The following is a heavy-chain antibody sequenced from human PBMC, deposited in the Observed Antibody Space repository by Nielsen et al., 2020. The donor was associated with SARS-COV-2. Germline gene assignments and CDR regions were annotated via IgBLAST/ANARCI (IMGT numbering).Heavy chain of an antibody. CDR3: AKDLGPDAGYTVFNDYFDN. CDR2: MWADGASE. V-gene: IGHV3-33*06. CDR1: GFTFSFYD. D-gene: IGHD5/OR15-5a*01. J-gene: IGHJ4*02. Sequence: GGSLRLSCAASGFTFSFYDIHWVRQAPGEGLEWVAVMWADGASEHYAESVKGRFTVSRDASKNTVYLQMNSLRAADSAVYYCAKDLGPDAGYTVFNDYFDNWRQGTLVTVSS.